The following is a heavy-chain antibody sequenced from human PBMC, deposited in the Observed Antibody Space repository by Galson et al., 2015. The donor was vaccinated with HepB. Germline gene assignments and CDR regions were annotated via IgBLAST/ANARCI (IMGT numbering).Heavy chain of an antibody. CDR3: ARLVSGSYSLPGGYFDY. D-gene: IGHD1-26*01. V-gene: IGHV4-59*01. Sequence: SETLSLTCTVSGGSISNYYWSWIRQPPGKGLEWIGYIYYSGSTNYNPSLKSRVTISVDTSKNQFSLKLNSVTAADTAVFYCARLVSGSYSLPGGYFDYWGRGTLVTVSS. CDR2: IYYSGST. J-gene: IGHJ4*02. CDR1: GGSISNYY.